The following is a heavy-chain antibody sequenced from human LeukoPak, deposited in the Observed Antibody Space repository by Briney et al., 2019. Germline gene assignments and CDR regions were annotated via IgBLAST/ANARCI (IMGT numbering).Heavy chain of an antibody. CDR1: GGTFSSYA. D-gene: IGHD3-3*01. CDR3: ARDGGPYDFWSGYYSIYYYMDV. Sequence: ASVKVSCKASGGTFSSYAISWVRQAPGQGLEWTGRIIPILGIANYAQKFQGRVTITADKSTSTAYMELSSLRSEDTAVYYCARDGGPYDFWSGYYSIYYYMDVWGKGTTVTVSS. J-gene: IGHJ6*03. V-gene: IGHV1-69*04. CDR2: IIPILGIA.